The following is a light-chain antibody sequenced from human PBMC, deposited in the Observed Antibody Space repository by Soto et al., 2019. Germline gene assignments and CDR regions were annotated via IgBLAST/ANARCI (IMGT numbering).Light chain of an antibody. CDR1: QSISTW. J-gene: IGKJ1*01. CDR2: KAS. CDR3: QQYNGYGR. V-gene: IGKV1-5*03. Sequence: DIQMTQSPSTLSASLGDRVTITCRASQSISTWLAWYQQKPGKAPKLLIYKASSLESGVPSRFSGSGSGTEFTLTISGLQPDDFATYYCQQYNGYGRFGQGTKVDIK.